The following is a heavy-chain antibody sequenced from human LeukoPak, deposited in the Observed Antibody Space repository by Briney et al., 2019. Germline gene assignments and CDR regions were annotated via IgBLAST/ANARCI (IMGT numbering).Heavy chain of an antibody. CDR2: IYTSGST. D-gene: IGHD3-10*01. CDR3: ARETYYYGSGKFDY. J-gene: IGHJ4*02. V-gene: IGHV4-4*07. CDR1: GGSFSGYY. Sequence: PSETLSLTCAVYGGSFSGYYWSWIRQPAGKGLEWIGRIYTSGSTNYNPSLKSRVTMSVDTSKNQFSLKLSSVTAADTAVYYCARETYYYGSGKFDYWGQGTLVTVSS.